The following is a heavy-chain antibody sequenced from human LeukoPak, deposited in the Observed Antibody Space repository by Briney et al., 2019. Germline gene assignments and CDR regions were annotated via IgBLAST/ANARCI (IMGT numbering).Heavy chain of an antibody. CDR2: IYHSGST. CDR1: GGSISSSNW. D-gene: IGHD3-16*02. Sequence: SETLSLTCAVSGGSISSSNWWSWVRQPPGKGLEWIGEIYHSGSTNYNPSLKSRVTISVDKSKNQFSLKLSSVTAADTAVYYCARVGPMITFGGVIVTPTNDAFDIWGQGTMVTVSS. V-gene: IGHV4-4*02. CDR3: ARVGPMITFGGVIVTPTNDAFDI. J-gene: IGHJ3*02.